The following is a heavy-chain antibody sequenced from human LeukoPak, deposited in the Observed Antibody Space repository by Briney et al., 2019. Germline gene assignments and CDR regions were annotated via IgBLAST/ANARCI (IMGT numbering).Heavy chain of an antibody. Sequence: GGSMRLSCAASGFTFSSYGMHWVRQAPGKGLEWVAVISYDGSNKYYADSVKGRFTISRDNSKNTLYLQMNSLRAEDTAVYYCAKDRGVYQLPAIGWFDPWGQGTLVTVSS. J-gene: IGHJ5*02. CDR2: ISYDGSNK. CDR3: AKDRGVYQLPAIGWFDP. V-gene: IGHV3-30*18. CDR1: GFTFSSYG. D-gene: IGHD2-2*01.